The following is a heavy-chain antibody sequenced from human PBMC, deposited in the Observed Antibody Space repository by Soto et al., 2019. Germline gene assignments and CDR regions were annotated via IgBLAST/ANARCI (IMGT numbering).Heavy chain of an antibody. Sequence: QVQLVQSGAEVKKPGASVKVSCKASGYTFTSYGISWVRQAPGQGLEWMGWISAYNGNTNYAQKLQGRVTMTTDTSTSTAYMELRSLRSDETAVYYCALINGGYSPQGYGMDVWGQGTTVTVSS. J-gene: IGHJ6*02. CDR1: GYTFTSYG. CDR2: ISAYNGNT. V-gene: IGHV1-18*01. CDR3: ALINGGYSPQGYGMDV. D-gene: IGHD5-18*01.